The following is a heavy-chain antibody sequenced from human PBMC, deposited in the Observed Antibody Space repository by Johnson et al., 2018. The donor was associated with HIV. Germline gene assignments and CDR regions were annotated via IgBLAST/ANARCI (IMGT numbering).Heavy chain of an antibody. CDR3: AKERGYSYGRGAFDI. V-gene: IGHV3-33*03. CDR1: GFNFNIYG. Sequence: QVQLVESGGDMVQPGRSLRLSCAASGFNFNIYGMHWVRQAPGKGLEWVAILWYDGTTAFYADSVKGRFTISRDTSKKMLYLQMNSLRVDDTAVYYCAKERGYSYGRGAFDIWGQGTLVTVSA. CDR2: LWYDGTTA. J-gene: IGHJ3*02. D-gene: IGHD5-18*01.